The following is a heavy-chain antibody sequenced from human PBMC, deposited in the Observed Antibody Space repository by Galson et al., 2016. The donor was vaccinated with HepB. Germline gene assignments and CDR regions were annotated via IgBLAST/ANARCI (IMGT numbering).Heavy chain of an antibody. CDR3: ARPVMLGRCMDV. V-gene: IGHV6-1*01. Sequence: CAISGDSVYNNGAAWVWIRQSPSRGLEWLGRTFYRSTWENHYAGSVKNRITISPDTSRNQFSLHLNSVTPEDTAVYYCARPVMLGRCMDVWGQGTTVTVSS. CDR1: GDSVYNNGAA. J-gene: IGHJ6*02. CDR2: TFYRSTWEN. D-gene: IGHD2-8*01.